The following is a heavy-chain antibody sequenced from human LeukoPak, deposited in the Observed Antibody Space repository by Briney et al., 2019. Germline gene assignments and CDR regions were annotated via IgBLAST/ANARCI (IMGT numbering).Heavy chain of an antibody. J-gene: IGHJ5*02. CDR1: GYTFTVYY. Sequence: ASAKVSCKASGYTFTVYYMHWVRQAPGQGLEWMGWINPNSGGTNYAQNFQGRVTMTRDTSITTAYMELSSLRSDDTAVYYCARDSGYPYWFDPWGQGTLVTVSS. CDR3: ARDSGYPYWFDP. D-gene: IGHD5-12*01. V-gene: IGHV1-2*02. CDR2: INPNSGGT.